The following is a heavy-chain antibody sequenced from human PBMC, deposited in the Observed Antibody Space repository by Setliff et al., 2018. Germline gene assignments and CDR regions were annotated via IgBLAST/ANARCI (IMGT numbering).Heavy chain of an antibody. Sequence: SETLSLTCTVSGGSFSTYYWSWIRQAPGKGLEWIGHVYYSGAANYNPSLRSRVTVSVDTSKNQFSLKLSSVTAADTAVYYCARARSRYYNFWSGEMDVWGKGTTVTVSS. D-gene: IGHD3-3*01. V-gene: IGHV4-59*12. CDR2: VYYSGAA. J-gene: IGHJ6*04. CDR3: ARARSRYYNFWSGEMDV. CDR1: GGSFSTYY.